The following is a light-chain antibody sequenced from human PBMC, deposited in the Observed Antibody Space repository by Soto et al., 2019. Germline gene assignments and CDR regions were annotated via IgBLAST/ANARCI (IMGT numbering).Light chain of an antibody. CDR3: LQTLQMPPT. Sequence: DIVMPQSPLFLPATPGETASMSCRSSQSLLHSNGKNYLAWYLQKPGQSPQLLIYLGSSRSSGVPARFSGSGSDTDFTLKISGVEAEDVGVYYCLQTLQMPPTFGQGTKVGIK. CDR2: LGS. V-gene: IGKV2-28*01. CDR1: QSLLHSNGKNY. J-gene: IGKJ1*01.